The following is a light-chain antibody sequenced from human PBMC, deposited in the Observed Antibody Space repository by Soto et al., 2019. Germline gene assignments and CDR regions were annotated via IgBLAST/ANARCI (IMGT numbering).Light chain of an antibody. CDR2: DVS. CDR1: SSVVGGYDY. Sequence: QSVLTQPRSVSGSPGQSVTISCTGTSSVVGGYDYVSWYQQHPGKAPKLMVYDVSARPSGVPDRFSGSKSGNTASLTISGLQVEDEADYYCSSYAGSYTSVFGTGTKVTVL. CDR3: SSYAGSYTSV. J-gene: IGLJ1*01. V-gene: IGLV2-11*01.